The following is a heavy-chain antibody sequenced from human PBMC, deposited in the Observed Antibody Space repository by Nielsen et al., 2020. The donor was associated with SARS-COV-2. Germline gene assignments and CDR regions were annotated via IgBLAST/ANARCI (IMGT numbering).Heavy chain of an antibody. D-gene: IGHD6-19*01. Sequence: GESLKISCAASGFTFSSYSMNWVRQAPGKGLEWVSSISSSSSTIYYADSVKGRFTISRDNAKNSLYLQMNSLRDEDTAVYYCARAGIAVAESRYWGQGTLVTVSS. V-gene: IGHV3-48*02. J-gene: IGHJ4*02. CDR1: GFTFSSYS. CDR2: ISSSSSTI. CDR3: ARAGIAVAESRY.